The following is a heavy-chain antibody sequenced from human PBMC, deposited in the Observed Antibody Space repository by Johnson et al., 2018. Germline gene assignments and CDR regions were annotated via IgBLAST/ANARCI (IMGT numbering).Heavy chain of an antibody. CDR1: GGSISSYY. V-gene: IGHV4-59*01. J-gene: IGHJ6*03. D-gene: IGHD2-21*02. Sequence: QVQLQESGPGLVKPSETLSLTCTVSGGSISSYYWSWIRQPPGKGLEWIGYIYYSGSTNYNPSLKSRVTISVDTSKNQVSLKLGAVTAADTAGYYCARSSCGGDCSPYYYYMDVWGKGTTVTVSS. CDR2: IYYSGST. CDR3: ARSSCGGDCSPYYYYMDV.